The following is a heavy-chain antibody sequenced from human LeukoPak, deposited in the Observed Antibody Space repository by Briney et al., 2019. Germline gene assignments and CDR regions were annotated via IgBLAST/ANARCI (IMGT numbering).Heavy chain of an antibody. CDR3: ARGRRGSSWTYFDY. CDR1: GGSIGSSSYY. D-gene: IGHD6-13*01. J-gene: IGHJ4*02. Sequence: ETLSLTCTVSGGSIGSSSYYWGWIRQPPGKGLEWIGSIYYSGGTYYNPSLKSRVTISVDTSKNQFSLKLSSVTAADTAVYYCARGRRGSSWTYFDYWGQGTLVTVSS. V-gene: IGHV4-39*01. CDR2: IYYSGGT.